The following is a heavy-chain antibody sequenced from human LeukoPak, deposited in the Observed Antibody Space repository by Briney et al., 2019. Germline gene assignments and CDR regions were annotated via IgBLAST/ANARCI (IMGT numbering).Heavy chain of an antibody. Sequence: KTSETLSLTCSVSGGSVSSYYWSWIRQPPGKGLEWTGSVYYSGTANYNPSLKSRVTISVDMSKSQFSLKLSSVTAADTAVYYCARSFCNSTTCYPFFDYWGQGALVAVSS. J-gene: IGHJ4*02. CDR3: ARSFCNSTTCYPFFDY. CDR2: VYYSGTA. V-gene: IGHV4-59*08. D-gene: IGHD2-2*01. CDR1: GGSVSSYY.